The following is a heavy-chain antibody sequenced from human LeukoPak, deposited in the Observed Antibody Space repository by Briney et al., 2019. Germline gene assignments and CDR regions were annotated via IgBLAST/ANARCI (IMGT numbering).Heavy chain of an antibody. CDR2: IYYSGST. V-gene: IGHV4-59*01. CDR1: GGSISSYY. CDR3: ARGDGSGSYYH. D-gene: IGHD3-10*01. Sequence: PSETLSLTCTVSGGSISSYYWSWIRQPPGKGLEWIGYIYYSGSTNYNPSLKSRVTISVDTSKNQFSLKLSSVTAADTAVYYCARGDGSGSYYHWGQGTLVTVSS. J-gene: IGHJ5*02.